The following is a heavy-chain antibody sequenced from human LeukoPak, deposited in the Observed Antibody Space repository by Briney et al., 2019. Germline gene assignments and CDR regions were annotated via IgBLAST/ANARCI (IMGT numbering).Heavy chain of an antibody. Sequence: PSETLSLTCTVSGGSISSSSYYWGWIRQPPGKGLEWIGSIFYSGTTYYNPSLKSRVTISVDASKNQFSLKLSSVTAADTAVYYCARASDILTGYSNYWGQGTLVTVSS. V-gene: IGHV4-39*07. D-gene: IGHD3-9*01. CDR3: ARASDILTGYSNY. CDR2: IFYSGTT. J-gene: IGHJ4*02. CDR1: GGSISSSSYY.